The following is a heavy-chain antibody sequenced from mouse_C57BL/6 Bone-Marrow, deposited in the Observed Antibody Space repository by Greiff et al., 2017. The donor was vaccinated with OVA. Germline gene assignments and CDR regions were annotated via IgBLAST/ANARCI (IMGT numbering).Heavy chain of an antibody. CDR2: ISDGGSYT. D-gene: IGHD2-10*01. CDR1: GFTFSSYA. Sequence: EVQGVESGGGLVKPGGSLKLSCAASGFTFSSYAMSWVRQTPEKRLEWVATISDGGSYTYYPDNVKGRFTISRDNAKNNLYLQMSHLKSEDTAMYYCARADLLWIAYWGQGTLVTVSA. J-gene: IGHJ3*01. CDR3: ARADLLWIAY. V-gene: IGHV5-4*01.